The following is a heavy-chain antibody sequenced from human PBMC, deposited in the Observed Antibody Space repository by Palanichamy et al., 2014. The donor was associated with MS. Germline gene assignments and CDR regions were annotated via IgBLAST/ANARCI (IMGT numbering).Heavy chain of an antibody. CDR2: ISGSGGST. CDR1: GFTFSSYA. J-gene: IGHJ4*02. V-gene: IGHV3-23*01. CDR3: AKDTEQLVRYFDY. D-gene: IGHD6-13*01. Sequence: EVQLLESGGGLVQPGGSLRLSCAASGFTFSSYAMTWVRQAPGKGLEWVSAISGSGGSTYYADSVKGRFTISRDNSKNTLYLQMNGLRAEDTAVYFCAKDTEQLVRYFDYWGQGTLVTVSS.